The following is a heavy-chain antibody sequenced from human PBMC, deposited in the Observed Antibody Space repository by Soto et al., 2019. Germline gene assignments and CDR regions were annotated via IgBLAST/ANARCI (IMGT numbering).Heavy chain of an antibody. CDR2: MNPNSGNT. J-gene: IGHJ6*03. D-gene: IGHD3-3*01. V-gene: IGHV1-8*01. Sequence: ASVKVSCKASGYTFTSYDIKWVRQATGQGLEWMGWMNPNSGNTGYAQKFQGRVTMTRNTSISTAYMELSSLRSEDTAVYYCAREGGDRTGTTIFGVVTYPIYYYYYYMDVWGKGTTVTVSS. CDR3: AREGGDRTGTTIFGVVTYPIYYYYYYMDV. CDR1: GYTFTSYD.